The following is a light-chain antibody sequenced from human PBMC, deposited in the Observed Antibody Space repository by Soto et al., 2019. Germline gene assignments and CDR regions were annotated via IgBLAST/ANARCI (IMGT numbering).Light chain of an antibody. Sequence: QSVLTQPASVSGSPGQSITISCTGTSSDVGNYNLVSWYQQHPGKAPKLIIYDDSKRPSGVSNRFSGSKSGNTASLTISGFQAEDEADYYCCSYAASSTYVFGTGTQLTVL. CDR3: CSYAASSTYV. V-gene: IGLV2-23*01. CDR1: SSDVGNYNL. J-gene: IGLJ1*01. CDR2: DDS.